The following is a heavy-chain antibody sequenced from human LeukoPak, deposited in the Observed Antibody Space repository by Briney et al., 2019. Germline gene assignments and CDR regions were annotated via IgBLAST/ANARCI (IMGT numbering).Heavy chain of an antibody. D-gene: IGHD6-25*01. Sequence: SETLSLTCAVYGGSFSGYYWTWIRQPPGKGLEWIGEIHHSGSTNYNLSLKSRVTISVDTSKNQFSLKLSSVTAADTAVYYCARGGPHYLARLDPFDFWGQGTLVTVSS. CDR2: IHHSGST. V-gene: IGHV4-34*01. CDR1: GGSFSGYY. CDR3: ARGGPHYLARLDPFDF. J-gene: IGHJ4*02.